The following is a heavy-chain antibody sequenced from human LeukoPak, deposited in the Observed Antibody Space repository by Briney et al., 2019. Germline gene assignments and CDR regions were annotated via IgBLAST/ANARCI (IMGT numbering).Heavy chain of an antibody. D-gene: IGHD5-24*01. CDR2: IYHRGST. V-gene: IGHV4-38-2*02. CDR1: GYSISSGYY. CDR3: ARSRWLQPPFDY. Sequence: SETLSLTCTVSGYSISSGYYWGWIRQPPGKGLEWIGSIYHRGSTYYNPSLESRVTISADTSKNQFSLKLSSVTAADTAVYYCARSRWLQPPFDYWGQGTLVTVSS. J-gene: IGHJ4*02.